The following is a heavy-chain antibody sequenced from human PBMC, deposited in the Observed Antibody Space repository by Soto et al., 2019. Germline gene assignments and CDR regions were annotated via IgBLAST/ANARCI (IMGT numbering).Heavy chain of an antibody. CDR2: ISWNSGSI. CDR3: AKSRGIERNWNSFDY. CDR1: GFTFDDYA. Sequence: PGGSLRLSCAASGFTFDDYAMHWVRQAPGKGLEWVSGISWNSGSIGYADSVKGRFTISRDNAKNSLYLQMNSLRAEDTALYYCAKSRGIERNWNSFDYWGQGTLVTVSS. V-gene: IGHV3-9*01. J-gene: IGHJ4*02. D-gene: IGHD1-1*01.